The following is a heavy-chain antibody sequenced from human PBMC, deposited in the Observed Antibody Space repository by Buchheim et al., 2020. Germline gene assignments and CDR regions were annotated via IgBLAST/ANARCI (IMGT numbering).Heavy chain of an antibody. J-gene: IGHJ6*02. CDR1: GYTFTSYY. V-gene: IGHV1-46*01. CDR3: ARGEGLILPFLERLSSGGYYYGMDV. Sequence: QEQLVQSGAEVKKPGASVKVSCKASGYTFTSYYMHWVRQAPAQGLEWMGIINPRDGSTTYAQKFQGRVTMTRDTSTSTVYMELSSLRSDDAAVYFCARGEGLILPFLERLSSGGYYYGMDVWGQGTT. D-gene: IGHD3-3*01. CDR2: INPRDGST.